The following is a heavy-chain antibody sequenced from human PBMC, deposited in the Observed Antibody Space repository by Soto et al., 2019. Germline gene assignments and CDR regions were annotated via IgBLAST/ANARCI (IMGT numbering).Heavy chain of an antibody. D-gene: IGHD2-2*01. J-gene: IGHJ6*02. CDR2: ITTSNGNT. CDR3: ARGASCTSTSCYDYFHYGMDV. CDR1: GYTFTSHG. Sequence: ASVKVSCKASGYTFTSHGITWVRQAPGQGLEWMGWITTSNGNTNYAQNLQGRLTLTTDTSTSTAYMELRSLRYDDAAVYYCARGASCTSTSCYDYFHYGMDVWGQGTTVTVSS. V-gene: IGHV1-18*01.